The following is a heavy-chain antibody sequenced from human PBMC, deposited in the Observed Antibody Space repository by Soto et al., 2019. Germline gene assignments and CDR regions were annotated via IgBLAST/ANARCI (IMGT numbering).Heavy chain of an antibody. CDR1: GYSFTSYW. V-gene: IGHV5-10-1*01. J-gene: IGHJ6*02. CDR3: ARLVSMEWEHPALPSDYGMDV. CDR2: IDPSDSYT. Sequence: PGESLKISCKGSGYSFTSYWISWVRQMPGKGLEWMGRIDPSDSYTNYSPSFQGHVTISADKSISTAYLQWSSLKASDTAMYYCARLVSMEWEHPALPSDYGMDVWGQGTTVSVSS. D-gene: IGHD1-26*01.